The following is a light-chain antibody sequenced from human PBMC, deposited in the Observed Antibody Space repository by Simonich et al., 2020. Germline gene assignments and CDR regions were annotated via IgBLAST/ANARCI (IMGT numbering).Light chain of an antibody. CDR2: WAT. CDR1: QGVLYSSNNKNY. J-gene: IGKJ2*01. Sequence: DIVMTQSPDSLAVSLGERATINCKSSQGVLYSSNNKNYLAWYHQKPGQPPKLLIYWATTRETGVPERFSGSGSGTDFTLTISSLQAEDVAVYYCQQYYSTPPYTFGQGTKLEIK. V-gene: IGKV4-1*01. CDR3: QQYYSTPPYT.